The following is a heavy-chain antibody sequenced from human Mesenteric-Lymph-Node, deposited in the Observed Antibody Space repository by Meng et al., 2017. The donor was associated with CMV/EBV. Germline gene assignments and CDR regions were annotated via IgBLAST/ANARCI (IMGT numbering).Heavy chain of an antibody. V-gene: IGHV4-4*02. CDR1: GGSISSTHW. J-gene: IGHJ6*02. Sequence: GSLRLSCTVSGGSISSTHWWTWVRQPPGKGLEWIGEIYHSGSTNYNLSLKSRGTMSVDKSKNQFSLKLSSVTAADTAVYYCARSEVQVYYYYGMDVWGQGTTVTVSS. CDR2: IYHSGST. CDR3: ARSEVQVYYYYGMDV.